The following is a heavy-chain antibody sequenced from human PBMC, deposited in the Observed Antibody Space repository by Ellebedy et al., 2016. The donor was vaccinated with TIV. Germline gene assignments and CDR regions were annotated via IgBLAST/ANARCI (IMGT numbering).Heavy chain of an antibody. CDR2: MNPNSGNT. CDR3: ARHACRSSTSCYFAGIFDY. J-gene: IGHJ4*02. CDR1: GYTFTSYD. Sequence: ASVKVSXXASGYTFTSYDINWVRQATGQGLEWMGWMNPNSGNTGYAQKFQGRVTMTRNTSISTAYMELSSLRSEDTAVYYCARHACRSSTSCYFAGIFDYWGQGTLVTVSS. D-gene: IGHD2-2*01. V-gene: IGHV1-8*01.